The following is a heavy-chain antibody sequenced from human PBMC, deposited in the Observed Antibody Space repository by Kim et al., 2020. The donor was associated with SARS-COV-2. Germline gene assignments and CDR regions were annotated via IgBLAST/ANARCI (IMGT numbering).Heavy chain of an antibody. V-gene: IGHV5-51*01. J-gene: IGHJ3*02. D-gene: IGHD3-10*01. CDR3: ARTMVRGVIPGAFDI. CDR1: GYSFTSYW. Sequence: GESLKISCKGSGYSFTSYWIGWVRQMPGKGLEWMGIIYPGDSDTRYSPSFQGQVTISADKSISTAYLQWSSLKASDTAMYYCARTMVRGVIPGAFDIWGQGTMVTVSS. CDR2: IYPGDSDT.